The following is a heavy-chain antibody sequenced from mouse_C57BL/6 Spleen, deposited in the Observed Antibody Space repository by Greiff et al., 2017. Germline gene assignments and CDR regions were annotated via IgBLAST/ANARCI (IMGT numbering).Heavy chain of an antibody. CDR1: GYAFSSSW. D-gene: IGHD1-1*01. J-gene: IGHJ4*01. CDR2: IYPGDGDT. CDR3: ASITTVVEDYYAMDY. V-gene: IGHV1-82*01. Sequence: QVQLQQSGPELVKPGASVKISCKASGYAFSSSWMNWVKQRPGKGLEWIGRIYPGDGDTNYNGKFKGKATLTADKSSSTAYMPLSSLTSEDSAVYFCASITTVVEDYYAMDYWGQGTSVTVSS.